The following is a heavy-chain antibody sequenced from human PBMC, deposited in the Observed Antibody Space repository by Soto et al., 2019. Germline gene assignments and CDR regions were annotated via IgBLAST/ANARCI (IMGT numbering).Heavy chain of an antibody. CDR3: ARALGLDSSGYYLKY. CDR2: IYHSGST. Sequence: SETLSLTCTVSGGSISSYYWSWIRQPPGKGLEWIGYIYHSGSTNYNPSLKSRVTISVDKSKNQFSLKLSSVTTADTAVYYCARALGLDSSGYYLKYWGQGTLVTVSS. V-gene: IGHV4-59*12. J-gene: IGHJ4*02. CDR1: GGSISSYY. D-gene: IGHD3-22*01.